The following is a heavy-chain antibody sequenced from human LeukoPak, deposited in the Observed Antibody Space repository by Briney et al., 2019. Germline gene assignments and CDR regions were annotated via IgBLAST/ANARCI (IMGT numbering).Heavy chain of an antibody. CDR2: IKSKTDGGTT. CDR3: TTAPPGSYYFDY. J-gene: IGHJ4*02. CDR1: GFTFSNAW. V-gene: IGHV3-15*01. D-gene: IGHD7-27*01. Sequence: GGSLRLSRAASGFTFSNAWMSWVRQAPGKGLEWVGGIKSKTDGGTTDYAAPVKGRFTISRDDSKNTLYLQMNSLKTEDTAVYYCTTAPPGSYYFDYWGQGTLVSVSS.